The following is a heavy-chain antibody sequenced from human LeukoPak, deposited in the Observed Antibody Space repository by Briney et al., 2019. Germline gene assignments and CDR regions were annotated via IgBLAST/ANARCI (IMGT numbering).Heavy chain of an antibody. J-gene: IGHJ4*02. CDR3: ASPPILYCSGGSCYGQRDY. CDR2: ISGSGGST. Sequence: GGSLRLSCAASGFTFSSYSMNWVRQAPGKGLEGVSAISGSGGSTYYADSVKGRFTISRDNSKNTLYLQMNSLRAEDTAVYYCASPPILYCSGGSCYGQRDYWGQGTLVTVSS. CDR1: GFTFSSYS. V-gene: IGHV3-23*01. D-gene: IGHD2-15*01.